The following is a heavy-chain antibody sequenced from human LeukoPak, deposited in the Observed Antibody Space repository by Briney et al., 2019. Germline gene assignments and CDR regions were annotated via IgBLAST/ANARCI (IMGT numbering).Heavy chain of an antibody. V-gene: IGHV3-74*01. CDR2: IINDGSYT. CDR3: ATGDKYAPSS. J-gene: IGHJ5*02. CDR1: GFTFSPVW. Sequence: PGGSLRLSCAASGFTFSPVWMHWVRHAPGKGLMWVSHIINDGSYTTYADSVKGRFTISRDNAKNTVYLQMNSLRAEDTAVYYCATGDKYAPSSWGQGTLVTVSS. D-gene: IGHD2-2*01.